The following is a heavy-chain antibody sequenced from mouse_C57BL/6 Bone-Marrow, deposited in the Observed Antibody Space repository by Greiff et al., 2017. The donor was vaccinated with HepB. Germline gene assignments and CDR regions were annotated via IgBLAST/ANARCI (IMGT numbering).Heavy chain of an antibody. D-gene: IGHD1-1*01. V-gene: IGHV5-6*01. CDR2: ISSGGSYT. CDR3: AIGTVEGRWYFDV. J-gene: IGHJ1*03. Sequence: EVMLVESGGDLVKPGGSLKLSCAASGFNFNSYGMSWVRQTPDKRLEWVATISSGGSYTYYPDSVKGRFTISRDNAKNTLYLQMSSLKSEDTAMYYCAIGTVEGRWYFDVWGTGTTVTVSS. CDR1: GFNFNSYG.